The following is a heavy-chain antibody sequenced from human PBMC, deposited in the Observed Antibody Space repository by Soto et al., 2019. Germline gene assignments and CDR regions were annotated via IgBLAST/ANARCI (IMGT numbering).Heavy chain of an antibody. V-gene: IGHV3-21*01. Sequence: GGSLRLSCAASGFTFSSYSMNWVRQAPGKGLEWVSSIGSSSSYIYYADSVKGRFTISRDNAENSLYLQMNSLRAEDTAVYYCAKDTRDGYFDYWGQGTLVTVSS. CDR2: IGSSSSYI. CDR1: GFTFSSYS. CDR3: AKDTRDGYFDY. J-gene: IGHJ4*02.